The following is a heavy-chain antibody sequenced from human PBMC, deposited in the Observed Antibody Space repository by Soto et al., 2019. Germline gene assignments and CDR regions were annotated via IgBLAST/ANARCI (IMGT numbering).Heavy chain of an antibody. V-gene: IGHV3-30-3*01. D-gene: IGHD6-19*01. CDR3: ARDYSSGWCIDS. CDR1: GFFFGREA. Sequence: LRLSCAGSGFFFGREAMHWVRQSPGKGLEWVAAISYDESNKAYAESVRGRFTISRDNSKNTLYLQILSLRAEDSAVYYCARDYSSGWCIDSWGQGTLVTVSS. CDR2: ISYDESNK. J-gene: IGHJ4*02.